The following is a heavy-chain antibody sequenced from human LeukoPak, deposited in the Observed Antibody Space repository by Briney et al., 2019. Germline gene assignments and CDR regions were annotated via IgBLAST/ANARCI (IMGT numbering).Heavy chain of an antibody. J-gene: IGHJ4*02. V-gene: IGHV3-30-3*01. D-gene: IGHD3-22*01. CDR2: ISYDGTNK. Sequence: PGRSLRLSCAASGFTSRRHAMHWIRQAPGKGLEWVAVISYDGTNKYYADSVKGRFTISRDNSKNTLYLQMNRLRAEETAVYYCAREQYDRNYFDYWGQGTLVTVSS. CDR3: AREQYDRNYFDY. CDR1: GFTSRRHA.